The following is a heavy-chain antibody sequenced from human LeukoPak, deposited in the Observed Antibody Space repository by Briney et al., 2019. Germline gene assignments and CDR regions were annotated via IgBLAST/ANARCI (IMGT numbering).Heavy chain of an antibody. D-gene: IGHD3-22*01. J-gene: IGHJ4*02. Sequence: PSETLSLTCTVSGGSISSTSYYWGWIRQPPGKGLEWVGTIYHSGSTYYNPSLKSRVTISVDTSKNQFSLKLSSVAAADTAVYYCTRDYYYYDSSGYNWGQGTLVTVSS. CDR3: TRDYYYYDSSGYN. V-gene: IGHV4-39*07. CDR1: GGSISSTSYY. CDR2: IYHSGST.